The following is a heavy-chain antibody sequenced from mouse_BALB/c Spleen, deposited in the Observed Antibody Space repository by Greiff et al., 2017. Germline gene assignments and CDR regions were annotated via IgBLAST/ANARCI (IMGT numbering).Heavy chain of an antibody. Sequence: EVQLQQSGPELVKPGASVKMPCKASGYTFTDYYMDWVKQSHGESFEWIGRVNPYNGGTSYNQKFKGKATLTVDKSSSTAYMELNSLTSEDSAVYYCARVDYFDYWGQGTTLTVSS. CDR3: ARVDYFDY. J-gene: IGHJ2*01. D-gene: IGHD1-1*02. CDR1: GYTFTDYY. V-gene: IGHV1-19*01. CDR2: VNPYNGGT.